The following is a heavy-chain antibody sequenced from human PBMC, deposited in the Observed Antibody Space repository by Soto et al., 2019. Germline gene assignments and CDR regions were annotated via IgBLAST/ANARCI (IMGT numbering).Heavy chain of an antibody. Sequence: QVQLQQWGAGLLKPSETLSLTCAVYGGSFSGYYWSWIRQPPGKGLEWIGEINHSGSTNYNPSLTRRVTISVDTSKNQFSLKLSSVTAADTAVYYCARGRGIAARYTWFDPWGQGTLVTVSS. CDR2: INHSGST. CDR3: ARGRGIAARYTWFDP. CDR1: GGSFSGYY. D-gene: IGHD6-6*01. J-gene: IGHJ5*02. V-gene: IGHV4-34*01.